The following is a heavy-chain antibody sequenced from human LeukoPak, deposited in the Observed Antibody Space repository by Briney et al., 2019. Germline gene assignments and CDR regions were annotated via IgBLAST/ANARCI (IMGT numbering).Heavy chain of an antibody. V-gene: IGHV3-23*01. CDR2: ISGSGGST. D-gene: IGHD6-19*01. CDR3: GKDRDSSGPGAFDY. CDR1: GFTFSSFA. J-gene: IGHJ4*02. Sequence: GGSLRLSCAPSGFTFSSFAMNWVPQAPGKGLEWVSDISGSGGSTYYADSVKGRFTISRDNSKNTLYLQMNSLRAEDTAVYYCGKDRDSSGPGAFDYWGKGTLVTASP.